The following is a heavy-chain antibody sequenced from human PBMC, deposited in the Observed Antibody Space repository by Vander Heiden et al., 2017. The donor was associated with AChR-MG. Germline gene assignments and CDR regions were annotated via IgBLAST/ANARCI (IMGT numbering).Heavy chain of an antibody. CDR3: ARAYGGYRYY. V-gene: IGHV4-34*01. CDR2: INHSGST. Sequence: VQLQQWGAGLLKPSETLSLTCAVYGGSFSGYYWSWIREPPGKGLEWIGEINHSGSTNYNTSRKSGVTISVDTSKNQFSLKLSSVTAADTAVYYCARAYGGYRYYWGQGTLVTVSS. J-gene: IGHJ4*02. D-gene: IGHD5-12*01. CDR1: GGSFSGYY.